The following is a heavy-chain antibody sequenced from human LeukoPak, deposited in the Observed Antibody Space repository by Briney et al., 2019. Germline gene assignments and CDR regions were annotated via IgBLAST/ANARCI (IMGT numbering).Heavy chain of an antibody. D-gene: IGHD3-22*01. Sequence: GGSLRLSCAASGFTFSSYGMHWVRQAPGKGLEWVSYISSSGSTIYYADSVKGRFTISRDNAKNSLYLQMNSLRAEDTAVYYCAREVDYYDRSRTGFDPWGRGTLVTVSS. CDR1: GFTFSSYG. CDR3: AREVDYYDRSRTGFDP. J-gene: IGHJ5*02. CDR2: ISSSGSTI. V-gene: IGHV3-48*04.